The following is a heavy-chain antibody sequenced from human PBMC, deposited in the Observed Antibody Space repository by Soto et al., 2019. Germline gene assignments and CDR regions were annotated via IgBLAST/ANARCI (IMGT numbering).Heavy chain of an antibody. CDR2: SSYIGTT. D-gene: IGHD3-10*01. Sequence: TLSLTCSVSRGSIRSGSYYWAWVRQSRGRGLEWIGSSSYIGTTYYNPSLKSRVAVSVDLSKNDFSLRLESVTATDTAVYXXXXXXIYGXPYGPFDYWXRGLLVTVSS. V-gene: IGHV4-39*02. CDR3: XXXXIYGXPYGPFDY. J-gene: IGHJ4*02. CDR1: RGSIRSGSYY.